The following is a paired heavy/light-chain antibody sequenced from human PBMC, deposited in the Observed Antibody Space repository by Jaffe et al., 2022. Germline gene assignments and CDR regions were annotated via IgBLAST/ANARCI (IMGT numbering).Heavy chain of an antibody. V-gene: IGHV4-38-2*01. CDR3: ARGNYWNDYVWGSYPYDAFDI. Sequence: QVQLQESGPGLVKPSETLSLTCAVSGYSISSGYYWGWIRQPPGKGLEWIGSIYHSGSTYYNPSLKSRVTISVDTSKNQFSLKLSSVTAADTAVYYCARGNYWNDYVWGSYPYDAFDIWGQGTMVTVSS. CDR2: IYHSGST. CDR1: GYSISSGYY. J-gene: IGHJ3*02. D-gene: IGHD3-16*01.
Light chain of an antibody. CDR3: QQLNSYPPRVT. J-gene: IGKJ3*01. Sequence: DIQLTQSPSFLSASVGDRVTITCRASQGISSYLAWYQQKPGKAPKLLIYAASTLQSGVPSRFSGSGSGTEFTLTISSLQPEDFATYYCQQLNSYPPRVTFGPGTKVDIK. CDR2: AAS. V-gene: IGKV1-9*01. CDR1: QGISSY.